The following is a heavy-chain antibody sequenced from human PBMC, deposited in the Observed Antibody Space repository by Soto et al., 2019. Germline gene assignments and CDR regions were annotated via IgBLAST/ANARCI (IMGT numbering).Heavy chain of an antibody. CDR3: ASDGSGSQEAYYYYYGMDV. CDR2: IIPIFGTA. CDR1: GGTFSSYA. D-gene: IGHD3-10*01. Sequence: ASVKVSCKASGGTFSSYAISWVRQAPGQGLEWMGGIIPIFGTANYAQKFQGRVTITADESTSTAYMELSSLRSEDTAVYHCASDGSGSQEAYYYYYGMDVWGQGTTVTVSS. J-gene: IGHJ6*02. V-gene: IGHV1-69*13.